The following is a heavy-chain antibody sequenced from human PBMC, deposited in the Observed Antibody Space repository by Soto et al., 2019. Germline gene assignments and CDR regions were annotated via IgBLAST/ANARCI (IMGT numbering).Heavy chain of an antibody. D-gene: IGHD3-22*01. J-gene: IGHJ4*02. CDR3: ARGSPNNYYDSSGNIAPAPFDY. Sequence: PGGSLRLSCAASGFTFSSYGMHWVRQAPGKGLEWVAVIWYDGSNKYYADSVKGRFTISRDNSKNTLYLQMNSLRAEDTAVYYCARGSPNNYYDSSGNIAPAPFDYWGQGTLVTVSS. V-gene: IGHV3-33*01. CDR1: GFTFSSYG. CDR2: IWYDGSNK.